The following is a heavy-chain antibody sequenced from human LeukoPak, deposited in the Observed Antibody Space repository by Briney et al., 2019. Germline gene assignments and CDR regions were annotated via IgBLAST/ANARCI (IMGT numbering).Heavy chain of an antibody. D-gene: IGHD6-6*01. CDR2: IYYSGNT. J-gene: IGHJ4*02. CDR1: GGSISSYY. V-gene: IGHV4-59*01. CDR3: ARVLSSSSKVFDC. Sequence: PSETLSLTCNVSGGSISSYYWSWIRQPPGKGLEWIGDIYYSGNTNYNTSLKSRVIMSVDRPKNQFSLKVTSVTTADTAVYYCARVLSSSSKVFDCWGQGTLVTVSS.